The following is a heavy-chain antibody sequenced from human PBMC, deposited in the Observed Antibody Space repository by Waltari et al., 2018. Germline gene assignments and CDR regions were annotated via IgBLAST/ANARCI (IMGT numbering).Heavy chain of an antibody. CDR2: IYYSGST. CDR3: ARDVIAAAATHYYYYYGMDV. J-gene: IGHJ6*02. CDR1: GGSISSSSYY. V-gene: IGHV4-39*07. Sequence: QLQLQESGPGLVKPSETLSLTCTVSGGSISSSSYYWGWIRQPPAKGLEWIGSIYYSGSTYYNPSLKSRVTISVDTSKNQFSLKLSSVTAADTAVYYCARDVIAAAATHYYYYYGMDVWGQGTTVTVSS. D-gene: IGHD6-13*01.